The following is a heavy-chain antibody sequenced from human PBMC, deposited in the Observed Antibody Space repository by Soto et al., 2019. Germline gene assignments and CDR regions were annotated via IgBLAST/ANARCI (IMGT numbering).Heavy chain of an antibody. CDR1: GYTFTSYG. D-gene: IGHD3-16*01. V-gene: IGHV1-18*04. J-gene: IGHJ4*02. Sequence: GASVKVSCKASGYTFTSYGISWVRQAPGQGLEWMGWISAYNGNTNYAQKLQGRVTMTTDTSTSTAYMELRSLRSDDTAVYYCAGDRIMITFGGVNPFDYWGQGTLVTVSS. CDR2: ISAYNGNT. CDR3: AGDRIMITFGGVNPFDY.